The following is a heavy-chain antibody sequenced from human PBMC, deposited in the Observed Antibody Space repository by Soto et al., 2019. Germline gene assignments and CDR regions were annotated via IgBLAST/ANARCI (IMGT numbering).Heavy chain of an antibody. V-gene: IGHV4-39*01. D-gene: IGHD2-15*01. CDR1: GGSIYRSGYY. CDR2: IDYNGVT. Sequence: QVQLQESGPGLVKPSETLSLTCTVSGGSIYRSGYYWGWIRQPPGRGLEWIGNIDYNGVTYSNPSLKSRVTLSRDTSKNQFSLKLTSVPAADTALYSCGKVLVGATGHTDSDSWGPGTLVAVSS. CDR3: GKVLVGATGHTDSDS. J-gene: IGHJ4*02.